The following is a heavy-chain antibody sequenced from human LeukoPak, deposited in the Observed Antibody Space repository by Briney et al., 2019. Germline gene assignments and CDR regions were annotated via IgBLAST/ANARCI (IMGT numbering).Heavy chain of an antibody. J-gene: IGHJ4*02. CDR1: GFTFSSYA. D-gene: IGHD6-13*01. V-gene: IGHV3-30-3*01. CDR3: ARGFSGSSWQPKSYYFDY. CDR2: ISYDGSNK. Sequence: PGRSLRLSRAASGFTFSSYAMHWVRQAPGKGLEWVAVISYDGSNKYYADSVKGRFTISRDNSKNTLYLQMNSLRAEDTAVYYCARGFSGSSWQPKSYYFDYWGEGTLVTVSS.